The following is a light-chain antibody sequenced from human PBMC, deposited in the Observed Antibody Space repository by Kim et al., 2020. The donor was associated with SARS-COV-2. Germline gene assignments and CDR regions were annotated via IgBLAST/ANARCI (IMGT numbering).Light chain of an antibody. J-gene: IGLJ1*01. CDR1: SSDVGSYDI. Sequence: QSALTQPASVSGSPGQSITISCTGTSSDVGSYDIVSWYQQHPGKAPKLMIYEVNKRPSGISNRFSGSKSGNTASLTISGLQAEDEADFYCCSYAGSMTYVFGTGTKVTVL. CDR2: EVN. V-gene: IGLV2-23*02. CDR3: CSYAGSMTYV.